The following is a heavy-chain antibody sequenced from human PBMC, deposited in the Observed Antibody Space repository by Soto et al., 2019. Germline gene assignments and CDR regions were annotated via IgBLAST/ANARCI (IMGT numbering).Heavy chain of an antibody. D-gene: IGHD6-13*01. Sequence: SETLYLTCTVSGDSISGSPYFWGWIRQPPGKRLEWIGSIFYDGYTLYTPSLRSRVTISVDTSKNQFSLKLASVAAADTATYFCARLQAAVPHYWGQGTLVTVS. CDR2: IFYDGYT. V-gene: IGHV4-39*01. J-gene: IGHJ4*02. CDR1: GDSISGSPYF. CDR3: ARLQAAVPHY.